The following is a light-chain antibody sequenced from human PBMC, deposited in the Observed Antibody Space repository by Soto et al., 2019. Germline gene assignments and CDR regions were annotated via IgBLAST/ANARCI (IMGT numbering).Light chain of an antibody. CDR3: QQYNNWPPIT. CDR2: DAS. Sequence: EIVMTQSPATLSVSPGDRATLSCRASQGISNNLAWYQQKPGQAPRLLFYDASTRATGVPARFSGSGSGTEFTLTIISLQSEDFAVYYCQQYNNWPPITFGQGTRLEIK. V-gene: IGKV3D-15*01. J-gene: IGKJ5*01. CDR1: QGISNN.